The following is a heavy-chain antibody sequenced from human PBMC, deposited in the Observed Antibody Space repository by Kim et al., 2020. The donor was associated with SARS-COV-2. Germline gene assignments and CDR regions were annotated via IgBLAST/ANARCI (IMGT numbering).Heavy chain of an antibody. CDR1: GFTFSSYS. CDR3: ARDGGSSWYYYYYGMDV. CDR2: ISSSSSTI. V-gene: IGHV3-48*02. Sequence: GGSLRLSCAASGFTFSSYSMNWVRQAPGKGLEWVSYISSSSSTIYYADSVKGRFTISRDNAKNSLYLQMNSLRDEDTAVYYCARDGGSSWYYYYYGMDVWGQGTTVTVSS. D-gene: IGHD6-13*01. J-gene: IGHJ6*02.